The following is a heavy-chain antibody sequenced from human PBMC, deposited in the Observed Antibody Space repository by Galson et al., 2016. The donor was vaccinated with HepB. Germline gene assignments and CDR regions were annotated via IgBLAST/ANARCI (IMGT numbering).Heavy chain of an antibody. J-gene: IGHJ4*02. D-gene: IGHD3-22*01. Sequence: SLRLSCAASGFTFSDDYISWIRQTPGKGLEWISYFSLGGSTVYYADSVRGRFTVSRANGENSVFLQMNRLTAEDTAVYYCARVDTYYDSSGYPAFWGQGTLVTVSS. CDR2: FSLGGSTV. CDR3: ARVDTYYDSSGYPAF. V-gene: IGHV3-11*01. CDR1: GFTFSDDY.